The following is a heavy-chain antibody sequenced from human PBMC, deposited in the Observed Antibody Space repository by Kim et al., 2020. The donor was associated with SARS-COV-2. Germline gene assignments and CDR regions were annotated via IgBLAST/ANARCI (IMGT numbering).Heavy chain of an antibody. CDR2: ISLGGTA. CDR3: ARGIADAFDF. Sequence: SETLSLTCVVSGGSFSGYYWTWIRQSPGNGLEWIGEISLGGTADYNPSLRSRVSISLGSSRNQFSLKLTSLTAADAAVYYCARGIADAFDFWGQGTVVTVSS. D-gene: IGHD6-13*01. CDR1: GGSFSGYY. J-gene: IGHJ3*01. V-gene: IGHV4-34*01.